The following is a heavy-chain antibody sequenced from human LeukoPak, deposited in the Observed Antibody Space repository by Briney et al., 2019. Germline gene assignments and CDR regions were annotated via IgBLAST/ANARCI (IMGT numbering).Heavy chain of an antibody. V-gene: IGHV1-46*01. CDR3: AREEHRGSDSSGYYHVGAFDI. D-gene: IGHD3-22*01. CDR1: GYTFTSYY. J-gene: IGHJ3*02. CDR2: INPSGGST. Sequence: ASVKVSCKASGYTFTSYYMHWVRQAPGQGLEWMGIINPSGGSTSYAQKFQGRVTMTRDTSTSTVYMEPSSLRSEDTAVYYCAREEHRGSDSSGYYHVGAFDIWGQETMVTVSS.